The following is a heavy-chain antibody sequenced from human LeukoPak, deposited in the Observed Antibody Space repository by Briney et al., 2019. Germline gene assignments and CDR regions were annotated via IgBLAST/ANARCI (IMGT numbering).Heavy chain of an antibody. CDR2: INQDGHEN. CDR1: GFTFSSYW. Sequence: GGSLRLSCAASGFTFSSYWMSWVRQVPGKGLESVANINQDGHENHYVDSVKGRFTISRDDVQNSLYLQMNSLRADDTAVYYCARGGRYYLGYWGQGTLVTVSS. V-gene: IGHV3-7*01. CDR3: ARGGRYYLGY. J-gene: IGHJ4*02.